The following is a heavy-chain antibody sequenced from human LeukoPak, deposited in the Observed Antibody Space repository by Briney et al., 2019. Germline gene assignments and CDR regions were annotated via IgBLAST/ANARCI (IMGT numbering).Heavy chain of an antibody. V-gene: IGHV1-69*04. J-gene: IGHJ4*02. CDR3: ARPLAAAGYDY. D-gene: IGHD6-13*01. CDR1: GGAFTIYA. CDR2: IIPILGIA. Sequence: GSSVTVSFTASGGAFTIYAIRWVRPAPGQGLEWMRGIIPILGIANYAQKFQGRVTITADKSTSTAYMELSSLRSEDTAVYYCARPLAAAGYDYWGQGTLVTVSS.